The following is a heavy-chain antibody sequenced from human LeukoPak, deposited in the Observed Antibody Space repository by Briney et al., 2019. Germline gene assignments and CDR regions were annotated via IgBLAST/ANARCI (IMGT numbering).Heavy chain of an antibody. D-gene: IGHD6-19*01. Sequence: SQTLSLTCTLSGGSINNYYWSWIRHPPGKGLEWIGYIYYNGNTNYNPSLKSRVTISVDTSKNQFSLKLSSVTAADTAVYFCAREYSSGLSWFDPWGQGTLVTVSS. J-gene: IGHJ5*02. V-gene: IGHV4-59*01. CDR3: AREYSSGLSWFDP. CDR1: GGSINNYY. CDR2: IYYNGNT.